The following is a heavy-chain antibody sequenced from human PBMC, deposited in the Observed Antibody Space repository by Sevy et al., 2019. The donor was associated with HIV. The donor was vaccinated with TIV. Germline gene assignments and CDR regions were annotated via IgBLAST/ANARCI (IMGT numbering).Heavy chain of an antibody. CDR1: GGSVSSGSYY. Sequence: SETLSLTCTVSGGSVSSGSYYWSWIRQPPGKGLAWIGYIYYSGSTNYNPSLKSRVTISVDTSKNQFSLKLSSVTAADTAVYYCARVKVGSWSLGYFDYWGQGTLVTVSS. D-gene: IGHD6-13*01. CDR2: IYYSGST. J-gene: IGHJ4*02. V-gene: IGHV4-61*01. CDR3: ARVKVGSWSLGYFDY.